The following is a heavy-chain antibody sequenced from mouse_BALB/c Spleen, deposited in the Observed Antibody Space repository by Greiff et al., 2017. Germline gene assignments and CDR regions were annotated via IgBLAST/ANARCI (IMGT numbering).Heavy chain of an antibody. Sequence: VQLQQSGAELVRPGVSVKISCKGSGYTFTDYAMHWVKQSHAKSLEWIGVISTYYGAASYNQKFKGKAIMTVDKSSSTAYMELGRLTSEDAAIYYGARDYYGSSCDYWGQGTTLTVSS. D-gene: IGHD1-1*01. CDR2: ISTYYGAA. CDR1: GYTFTDYA. CDR3: ARDYYGSSCDY. J-gene: IGHJ2*01. V-gene: IGHV1S137*01.